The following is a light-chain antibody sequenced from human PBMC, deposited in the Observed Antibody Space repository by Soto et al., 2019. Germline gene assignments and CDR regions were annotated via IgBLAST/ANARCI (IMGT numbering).Light chain of an antibody. CDR2: EVR. Sequence: QSVLTQPASVSWSPGQSITIACTGTIRDVGSYNLVSWYQQRPGEAPKLIISEVRNRPSGISYRFTGSKSGNTASLTISGLQTEDEADYYCSSYTTTSTLVFGGGTKVTVL. CDR3: SSYTTTSTLV. J-gene: IGLJ3*02. V-gene: IGLV2-14*01. CDR1: IRDVGSYNL.